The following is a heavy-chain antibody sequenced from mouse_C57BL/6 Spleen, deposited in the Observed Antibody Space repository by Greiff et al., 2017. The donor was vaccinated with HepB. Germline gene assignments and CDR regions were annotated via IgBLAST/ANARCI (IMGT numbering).Heavy chain of an antibody. CDR1: GEKLKREG. V-gene: IGHV1-69*01. CDR3: ARGGDVYAMDY. CDR2: IDPSDSYT. J-gene: IGHJ4*01. D-gene: IGHD3-3*01. Sequence: VQGKKKGAERGRKGEEVKREGKGEGEKLKREGRKGVKERPGQGREWIGEIDPSDSYTNYNQKFKGKSTLTVDKSSSTAYMQLSSLTSEDSAVYYCARGGDVYAMDYWGQGTSVTVSS.